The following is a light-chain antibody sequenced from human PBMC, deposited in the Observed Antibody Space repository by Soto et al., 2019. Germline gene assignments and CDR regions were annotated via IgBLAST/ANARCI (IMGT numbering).Light chain of an antibody. V-gene: IGKV3-11*01. CDR3: QQRSNWPPA. J-gene: IGKJ4*01. CDR2: DAS. Sequence: EIVLIQSPATLSLSPGERATLSCRASQGVSSYLAWYQQKPGQAPRLLIYDASNRATGIPARFSGSGSGTDFTLTISSLEPEDFAVYYCQQRSNWPPAFGGGTKVEIK. CDR1: QGVSSY.